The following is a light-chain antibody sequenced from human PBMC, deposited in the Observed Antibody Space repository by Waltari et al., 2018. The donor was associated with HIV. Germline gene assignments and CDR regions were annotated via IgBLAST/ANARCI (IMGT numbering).Light chain of an antibody. Sequence: DIHLTQSPSSLSASVGDRVTITCRASQSISSSLNWYQHRPGKAPNLIIFDTSSLQSGVPSRFKGRGSGTDFTLTISSLQPEDFVTYYCQQSYTTLYTFGQGTRLEIK. CDR3: QQSYTTLYT. CDR1: QSISSS. CDR2: DTS. J-gene: IGKJ2*01. V-gene: IGKV1-39*01.